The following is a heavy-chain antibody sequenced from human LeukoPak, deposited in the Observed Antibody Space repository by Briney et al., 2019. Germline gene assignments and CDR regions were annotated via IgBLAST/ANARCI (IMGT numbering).Heavy chain of an antibody. CDR2: IYTSGST. Sequence: SETLSLTCTVSGGSISSYYWSWIRQPAGKGLEWIGRIYTSGSTNYNPSLKSRVTISVDTSKNQFSLKLSSVTAADTAVYYCARKAAVAGTRGWFDPWGQGTLVTVSS. CDR3: ARKAAVAGTRGWFDP. J-gene: IGHJ5*02. V-gene: IGHV4-4*07. D-gene: IGHD6-19*01. CDR1: GGSISSYY.